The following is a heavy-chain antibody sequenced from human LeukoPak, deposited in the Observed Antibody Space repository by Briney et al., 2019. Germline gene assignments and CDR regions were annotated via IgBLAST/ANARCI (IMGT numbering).Heavy chain of an antibody. J-gene: IGHJ4*02. V-gene: IGHV3-15*01. CDR2: IKSKTDGGTI. Sequence: PGGSLRLSCAASGFSLNNAWMSWVRQAPGKGLEWVGRIKSKTDGGTIDCAAPVKGRSTISRDDSKNMVYLLMNSLKTEDTAVYYCTTSYYDSSGFRAWGQGNLGTVSS. CDR1: GFSLNNAW. CDR3: TTSYYDSSGFRA. D-gene: IGHD3-22*01.